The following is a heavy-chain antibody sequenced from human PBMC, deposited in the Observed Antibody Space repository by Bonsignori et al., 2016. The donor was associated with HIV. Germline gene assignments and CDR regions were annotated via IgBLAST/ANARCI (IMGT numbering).Heavy chain of an antibody. CDR3: SRDGRQLVPIYYMDV. CDR2: IYYTGST. D-gene: IGHD6-13*01. J-gene: IGHJ6*03. Sequence: WIRQPPGKGLEWIGYIYYTGSTNYNPSLKSRVTISVDTSKNQFSLKLRSVTAADTAVYYCSRDGRQLVPIYYMDVWGKGTTVTVSS. V-gene: IGHV4-59*01.